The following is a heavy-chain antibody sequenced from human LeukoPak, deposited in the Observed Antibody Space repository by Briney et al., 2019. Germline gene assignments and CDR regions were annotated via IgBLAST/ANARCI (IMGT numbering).Heavy chain of an antibody. V-gene: IGHV1-18*01. CDR2: ISTYNGNT. CDR1: GYMFTNYG. CDR3: ARLPEVNAALDV. J-gene: IGHJ3*01. Sequence: ASVKVSCKTSGYMFTNYGISWVRLAPGQGLEWLGWISTYNGNTHYARKFQGRVTMNKDTSASTAYMELRGLRSEDTALYYCARLPEVNAALDVWGQGTMITVSS. D-gene: IGHD3-10*01.